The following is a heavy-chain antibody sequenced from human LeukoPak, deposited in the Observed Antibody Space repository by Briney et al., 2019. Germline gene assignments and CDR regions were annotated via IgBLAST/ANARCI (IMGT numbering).Heavy chain of an antibody. CDR1: GYTFTSYG. D-gene: IGHD3-9*01. Sequence: ASVKVSCKASGYTFTSYGISWVRQAPGQGLEWMGWISAYNGNTNYAQKLQGRVTMTTDTSTSTAYMELRRLRSDDTAVYYCARGPVLRYFDWLSKYNWFDPWGQGTLVTVSS. CDR3: ARGPVLRYFDWLSKYNWFDP. CDR2: ISAYNGNT. J-gene: IGHJ5*02. V-gene: IGHV1-18*01.